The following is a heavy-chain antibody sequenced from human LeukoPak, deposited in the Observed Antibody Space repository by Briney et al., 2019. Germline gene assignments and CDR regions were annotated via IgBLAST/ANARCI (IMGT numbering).Heavy chain of an antibody. CDR1: GYTFTGYY. D-gene: IGHD1-26*01. CDR2: INPNSGGT. V-gene: IGHV1-2*02. Sequence: ASVKVSCKASGYTFTGYYMHWVRQAPGQGLEWMGWINPNSGGTNYAQKFQGRVTMTRDTSISTAYMELSRLRSDDTAVYYCARERGIVGAPYYFDYWGQGTLVTVSS. CDR3: ARERGIVGAPYYFDY. J-gene: IGHJ4*02.